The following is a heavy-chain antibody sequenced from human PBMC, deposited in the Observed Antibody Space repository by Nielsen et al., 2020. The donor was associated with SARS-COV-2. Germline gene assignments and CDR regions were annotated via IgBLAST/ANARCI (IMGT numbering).Heavy chain of an antibody. CDR1: GFSFTTSGVG. D-gene: IGHD3-9*01. V-gene: IGHV2-5*02. Sequence: SGPTLVKPTQTLTLTCIISGFSFTTSGVGVGWVRQPPGKPLEWLALIYWDDDKVYSPSRKSRLTITRDISKNQVVLTMTNMDPVDTGTYWCVHRLSGYGMDVWGQGTTVTVSS. CDR3: VHRLSGYGMDV. J-gene: IGHJ6*02. CDR2: IYWDDDK.